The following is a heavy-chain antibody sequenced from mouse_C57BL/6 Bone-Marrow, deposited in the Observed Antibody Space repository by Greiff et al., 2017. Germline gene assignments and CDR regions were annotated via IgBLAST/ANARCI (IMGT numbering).Heavy chain of an antibody. V-gene: IGHV5-6*02. CDR1: GFTFSSYG. CDR3: AGRYYGSSYFDV. D-gene: IGHD1-1*01. J-gene: IGHJ1*03. CDR2: ISSGGSYT. Sequence: DVKLVESGGDLVKPGGSLKLSCAASGFTFSSYGMSWVRQTPDKRLEWVATISSGGSYTYYPDSVKGRFTISRDNAKNTLYLQMSSLKSEDTAMYYCAGRYYGSSYFDVWGTGTTVTVSS.